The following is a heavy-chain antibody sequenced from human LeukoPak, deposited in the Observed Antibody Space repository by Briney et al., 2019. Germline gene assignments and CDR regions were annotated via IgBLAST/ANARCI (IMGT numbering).Heavy chain of an antibody. CDR1: GFTLSPFW. V-gene: IGHV3-7*01. CDR3: AELGITMIGGV. J-gene: IGHJ6*04. Sequence: PGGSLRLSCAASGFTLSPFWLTWVRQAPGKGLEWVANINQDGSEKYYVDSVKGRFTISRHNARNSLYLQMNSLRAEDTAVYYCAELGITMIGGVWGKGTTVTISS. CDR2: INQDGSEK. D-gene: IGHD3-10*02.